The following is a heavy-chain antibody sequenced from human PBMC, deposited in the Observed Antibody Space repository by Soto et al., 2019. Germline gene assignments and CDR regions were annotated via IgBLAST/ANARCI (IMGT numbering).Heavy chain of an antibody. CDR3: ARIKLVEWFFINVDVYDMDV. D-gene: IGHD3-3*01. V-gene: IGHV3-48*02. CDR1: GFSLSDYA. Sequence: GGSLRLSCVAYGFSLSDYAVNWVRQAPGKGLEWVSFTSSDSRTIYYADSVEGRFTVSRDNARNSVSLQMDSLRDEDAAVYYCARIKLVEWFFINVDVYDMDVWGQGTPVTVSS. CDR2: TSSDSRTI. J-gene: IGHJ6*02.